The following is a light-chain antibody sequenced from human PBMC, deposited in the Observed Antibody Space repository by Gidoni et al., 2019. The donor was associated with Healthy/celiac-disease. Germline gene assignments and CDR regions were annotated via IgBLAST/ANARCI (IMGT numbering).Light chain of an antibody. V-gene: IGKV3-11*01. CDR2: DAS. J-gene: IGKJ4*01. CDR1: QSVSSY. Sequence: EIVLTQSPATLSLSPGERATLSCRASQSVSSYLAWYHQKPGQAPRLLIYDASNRATGIPARFSGSGSGTGFTLTISSLEPEDFAVYYCQQRSNWPPKLTFGGGTKVEIK. CDR3: QQRSNWPPKLT.